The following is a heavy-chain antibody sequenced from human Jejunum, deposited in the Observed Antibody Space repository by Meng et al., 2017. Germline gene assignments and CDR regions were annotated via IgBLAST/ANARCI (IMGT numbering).Heavy chain of an antibody. D-gene: IGHD7-27*01. CDR3: ARDNWGSIDY. J-gene: IGHJ4*02. CDR1: GGFASSGSYY. Sequence: QVTLQGSGPGLVRPSETLSLTCTVSGGFASSGSYYWTWVRQSPGKGLEWIGYNFDNGRTNYNPSLKSRVTMSVDTSRNQFSLKLSSVTAADTAVYYCARDNWGSIDYWGQGVLVTVSS. V-gene: IGHV4-61*01. CDR2: NFDNGRT.